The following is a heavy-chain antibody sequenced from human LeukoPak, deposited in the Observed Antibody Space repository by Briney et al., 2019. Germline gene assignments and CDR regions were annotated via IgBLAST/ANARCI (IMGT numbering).Heavy chain of an antibody. D-gene: IGHD3-22*01. V-gene: IGHV4-31*03. Sequence: SSETLSLTCTVSGGSISSGGYYWSWIRQHPGKGLEWIGYIYYSGSTYYNPSLKSRVTISVDTSKNQFSLKLSSVTAADTAVYYCARADYYDSSGYYPPFDYWGQGTLVTVSS. J-gene: IGHJ4*02. CDR2: IYYSGST. CDR3: ARADYYDSSGYYPPFDY. CDR1: GGSISSGGYY.